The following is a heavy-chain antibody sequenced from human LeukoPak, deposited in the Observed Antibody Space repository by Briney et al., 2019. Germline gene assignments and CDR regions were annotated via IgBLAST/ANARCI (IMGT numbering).Heavy chain of an antibody. CDR3: ARGYSSSSGFHFDY. V-gene: IGHV3-48*01. Sequence: GGSLRLSCAASGFTFSTYIMNWVRQAPGKGLEWVSYISSGSSTIYQADSVKGRFTISGDNAKKSLYLQMNSLRAEDTAVYYCARGYSSSSGFHFDYWGQGTLVTVSS. CDR2: ISSGSSTI. CDR1: GFTFSTYI. D-gene: IGHD6-6*01. J-gene: IGHJ4*02.